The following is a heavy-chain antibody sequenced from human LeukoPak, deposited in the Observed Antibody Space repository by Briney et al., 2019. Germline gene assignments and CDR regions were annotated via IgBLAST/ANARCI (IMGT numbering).Heavy chain of an antibody. CDR2: IYTSGST. CDR3: ARAGGTSWADY. J-gene: IGHJ4*02. CDR1: GGSISSGSYF. D-gene: IGHD6-13*01. Sequence: PSQTLSLTCTVSGGSISSGSYFWNWIRQPAGKGLEWIGHIYTSGSTTYNSSLKSRVTISVDTSKNQFSLKLSSVTAADTAVYYCARAGGTSWADYWGQGTLVTVSS. V-gene: IGHV4-61*09.